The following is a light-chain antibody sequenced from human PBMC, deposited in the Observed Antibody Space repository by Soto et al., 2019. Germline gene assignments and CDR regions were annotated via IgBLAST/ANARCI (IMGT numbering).Light chain of an antibody. CDR2: GTS. CDR3: QQYVRST. V-gene: IGKV3-20*01. CDR1: QTISSNY. Sequence: DIVLTQSPGTLSVSPGERATLSCRASQTISSNYLAWYQQKPGQPPSLLIYGTSSRATGIPDRFSGSGSGTDFTLTISRLELEDSAIYLCQQYVRSTFGQRTKEDIK. J-gene: IGKJ1*01.